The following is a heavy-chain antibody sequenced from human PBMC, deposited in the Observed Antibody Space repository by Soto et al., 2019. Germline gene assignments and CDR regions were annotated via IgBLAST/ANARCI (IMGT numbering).Heavy chain of an antibody. V-gene: IGHV4-61*01. CDR1: GDSVTSGNYC. CDR2: MYYSGRT. J-gene: IGHJ4*02. Sequence: SETLSLTCTASGDSVTSGNYCWNWIRQPPGKGLEWIGYMYYSGRTDYNPSLKSRVTLSVDASKNQLSLQLTSVTAADTALYFCARTDSSGRWAALYWGQGILVTVSS. CDR3: ARTDSSGRWAALY. D-gene: IGHD3-22*01.